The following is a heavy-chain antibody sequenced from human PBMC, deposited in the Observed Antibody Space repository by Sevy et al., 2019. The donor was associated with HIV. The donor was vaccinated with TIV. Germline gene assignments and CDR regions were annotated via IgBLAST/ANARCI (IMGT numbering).Heavy chain of an antibody. V-gene: IGHV3-30-3*01. Sequence: GGSLRLSCATSGFTFSSYSMHWVRQAPGKGLEWVATISYDGINKHYADSLKGRFTISRDNFKNSLSLQMNSLRGEDTAVYFCALERLSSDVAEYFQNWGQGTLVTVSS. CDR1: GFTFSSYS. CDR3: ALERLSSDVAEYFQN. J-gene: IGHJ1*01. D-gene: IGHD1-1*01. CDR2: ISYDGINK.